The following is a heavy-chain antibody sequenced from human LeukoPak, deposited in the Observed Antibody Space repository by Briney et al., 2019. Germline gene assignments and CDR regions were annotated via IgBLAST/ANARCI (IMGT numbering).Heavy chain of an antibody. CDR2: ISYDGSNK. D-gene: IGHD2-2*01. CDR3: AREVVPAARYPYGMDV. Sequence: GGSLRLSCAASGFTFSSYAMHWVRQAPGKGLEWVAVISYDGSNKYYADSVKGRFTISRDNSKNTLYLQVNSLRAEDTAVYYCAREVVPAARYPYGMDVWGKGTTVTVSS. CDR1: GFTFSSYA. V-gene: IGHV3-30*04. J-gene: IGHJ6*04.